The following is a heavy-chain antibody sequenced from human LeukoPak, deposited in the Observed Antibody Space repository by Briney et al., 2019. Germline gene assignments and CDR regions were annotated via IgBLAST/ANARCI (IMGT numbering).Heavy chain of an antibody. CDR1: GSTFSNYW. Sequence: GGSLRLSCAASGSTFSNYWMSWVRQAPGKGLKWVANIKQDGSEKYYVDSVKGRFTISRDNAKNLLYLQMNSLGAEDTAVYYCARFGDFWSGYYGDYWGQGTLVTVSS. J-gene: IGHJ4*02. CDR3: ARFGDFWSGYYGDY. D-gene: IGHD3-3*01. CDR2: IKQDGSEK. V-gene: IGHV3-7*01.